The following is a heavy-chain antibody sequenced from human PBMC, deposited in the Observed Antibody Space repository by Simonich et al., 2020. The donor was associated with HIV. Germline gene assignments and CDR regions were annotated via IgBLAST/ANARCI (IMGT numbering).Heavy chain of an antibody. D-gene: IGHD1-26*01. V-gene: IGHV3-15*01. CDR2: IKSKVDGGTI. J-gene: IGHJ4*02. Sequence: EVQVVESGGGSVKPGWSLRLSCAASGFTFSGAWMSWVRQAPGKGLEWVGRIKSKVDGGTIDYAAPVKGRFIISRDDSKNTLYLQMNSLQTEDTGIYYCATDVPGIYFPFDYWGQGTLVTVSS. CDR1: GFTFSGAW. CDR3: ATDVPGIYFPFDY.